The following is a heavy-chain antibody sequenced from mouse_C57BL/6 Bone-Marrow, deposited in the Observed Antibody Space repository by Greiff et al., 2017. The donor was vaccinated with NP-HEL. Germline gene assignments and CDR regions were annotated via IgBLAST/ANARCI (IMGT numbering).Heavy chain of an antibody. D-gene: IGHD2-10*01. CDR1: GYTFTDYE. V-gene: IGHV1-15*01. CDR3: TIPTHTY. J-gene: IGHJ3*01. CDR2: IDPETGGT. Sequence: VQLQQSGAELVRPGASVTLSCKASGYTFTDYEMHWVKQTPVHGLEWIGAIDPETGGTAYNQKFKGKAILTADKASSTACMELRGLTSEDSAVYYCTIPTHTYWGQGTLVTVSA.